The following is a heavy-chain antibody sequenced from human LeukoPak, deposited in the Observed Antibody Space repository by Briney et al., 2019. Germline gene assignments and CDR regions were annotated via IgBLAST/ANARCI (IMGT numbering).Heavy chain of an antibody. Sequence: GGSLRLSCAASGFTFNNYAMTWVRQAPGKGLEWVSLIYSGGAIRYADSVKGRFTISRDSSKNTLFLQMNDLTVEDTARYYCARRPGNWGQGILVTVSS. CDR1: GFTFNNYA. J-gene: IGHJ4*02. V-gene: IGHV3-23*03. D-gene: IGHD1-14*01. CDR3: ARRPGN. CDR2: IYSGGAI.